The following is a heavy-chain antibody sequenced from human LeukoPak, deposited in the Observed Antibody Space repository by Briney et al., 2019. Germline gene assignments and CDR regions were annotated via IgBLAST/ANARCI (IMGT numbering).Heavy chain of an antibody. CDR3: ARGRPERVRGVIITFDY. J-gene: IGHJ4*02. CDR1: GGSISSGGYY. CDR2: IYYSGST. D-gene: IGHD3-10*01. V-gene: IGHV4-31*03. Sequence: SQTLSLTSTVSGGSISSGGYYWSWIRQHPGKGLEWIGYIYYSGSTYYNPSLKSRVTISVDTSKNQFSLKLSSVTAADTAVYYCARGRPERVRGVIITFDYWGQGTLVTVSS.